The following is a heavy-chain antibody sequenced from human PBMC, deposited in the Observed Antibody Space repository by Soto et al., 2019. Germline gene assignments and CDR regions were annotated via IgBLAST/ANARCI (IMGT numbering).Heavy chain of an antibody. CDR2: IFYSGST. Sequence: QVQLQESGPGLVKPSETQSLTCTVSGGSISSYYWSWIRQPPGKGLEWIGYIFYSGSTNYNPSLKSRVTISVDTSKNQFSLKLSSVTAADTAVYYCARRYGSFFDIWGQGTMVTVSS. V-gene: IGHV4-59*08. J-gene: IGHJ3*02. CDR3: ARRYGSFFDI. D-gene: IGHD3-10*01. CDR1: GGSISSYY.